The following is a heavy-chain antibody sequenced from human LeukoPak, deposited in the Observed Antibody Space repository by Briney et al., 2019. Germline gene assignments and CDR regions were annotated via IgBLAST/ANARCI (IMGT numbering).Heavy chain of an antibody. J-gene: IGHJ4*02. CDR2: SQTTKPNSCTT. CDR3: VRGVTTSSGWYHFEN. V-gene: IGHV3-72*01. Sequence: GGSLRLSCAASGFAITDHHMDWVRQAPGKGMEWVGRSQTTKPNSCTTEYAASVKGRFTISRDDSKNSLYLQLNSLKTEDTAVYYCVRGVTTSSGWYHFENWGQGTLVTVSS. D-gene: IGHD6-13*01. CDR1: GFAITDHH.